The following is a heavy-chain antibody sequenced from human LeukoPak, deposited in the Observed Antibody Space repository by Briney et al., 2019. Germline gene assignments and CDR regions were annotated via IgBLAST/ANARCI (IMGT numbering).Heavy chain of an antibody. CDR3: ARLITMVRGVLFDY. Sequence: GGSLRLSCAASGFTFSSYGMHWVRQAPGKGLEWVAVISYDGSNKYYADSVKGRFTISRDNSKNTLYPQMNSLRAEDTAVYYCARLITMVRGVLFDYWGQGTLVTVSS. CDR2: ISYDGSNK. J-gene: IGHJ4*02. D-gene: IGHD3-10*01. CDR1: GFTFSSYG. V-gene: IGHV3-30*03.